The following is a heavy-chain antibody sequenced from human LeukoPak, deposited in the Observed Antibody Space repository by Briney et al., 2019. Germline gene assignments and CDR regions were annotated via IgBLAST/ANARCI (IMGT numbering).Heavy chain of an antibody. CDR1: GLTFSSHA. D-gene: IGHD3-3*01. Sequence: GGSLRLSCAASGLTFSSHAMHWVRQAPGKGLEYVSAIVSNGGNAYYADSVRGRFTISRDNSKDTVYLQMGSLRPEDTAVYYCARGGYYAASDIWGQGALVTVSS. V-gene: IGHV3-64*02. CDR2: IVSNGGNA. CDR3: ARGGYYAASDI. J-gene: IGHJ4*02.